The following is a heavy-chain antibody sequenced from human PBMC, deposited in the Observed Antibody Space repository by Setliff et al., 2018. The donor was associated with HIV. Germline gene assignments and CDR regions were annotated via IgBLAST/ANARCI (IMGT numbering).Heavy chain of an antibody. CDR2: IRYDGSYR. D-gene: IGHD3-22*01. Sequence: LRLSCAVSGFTFISYGMYWVRQAPGKGLEWVAFIRYDGSYRYYADSVKGRFTVSRDNFKNTLYLQLNSLRAEDTAIYYCAKGDYYDTTYDAFDIWGQGTKVTVSS. CDR3: AKGDYYDTTYDAFDI. V-gene: IGHV3-30*02. CDR1: GFTFISYG. J-gene: IGHJ3*02.